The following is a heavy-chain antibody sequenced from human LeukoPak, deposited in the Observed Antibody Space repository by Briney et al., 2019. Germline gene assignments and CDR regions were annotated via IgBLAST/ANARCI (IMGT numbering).Heavy chain of an antibody. J-gene: IGHJ6*02. CDR1: GYTFTSYG. V-gene: IGHV1-18*01. CDR2: ISAYNGNT. D-gene: IGHD3-10*01. CDR3: AIPEEWDYGSDYYGMDV. Sequence: ASAKVSCKASGYTFTSYGISWVRQAPGQGLEWMGWISAYNGNTNYAQKLQGRVTMTTDTSTSTAYMELRSLRSDDTAVYYCAIPEEWDYGSDYYGMDVWGQGTTVTVSS.